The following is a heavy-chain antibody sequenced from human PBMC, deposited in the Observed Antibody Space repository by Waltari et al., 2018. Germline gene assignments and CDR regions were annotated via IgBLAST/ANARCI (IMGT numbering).Heavy chain of an antibody. CDR3: ARDRATMVRGVITKTFDY. Sequence: QVQLVQSGAEVKKPGSSVKVSCKASGGTFSSYAISWVRQATGQGLEWMGGIIPIFGTANYAQKFQARVTITADKSTSTAYMELSSLRSEDTAVYYCARDRATMVRGVITKTFDYWGQGTLVIVSS. CDR1: GGTFSSYA. J-gene: IGHJ4*02. CDR2: IIPIFGTA. V-gene: IGHV1-69*14. D-gene: IGHD3-10*01.